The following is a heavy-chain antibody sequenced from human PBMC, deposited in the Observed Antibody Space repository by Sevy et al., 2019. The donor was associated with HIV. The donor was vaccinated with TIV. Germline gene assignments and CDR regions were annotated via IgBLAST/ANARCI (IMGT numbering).Heavy chain of an antibody. V-gene: IGHV3-33*01. J-gene: IGHJ4*02. CDR1: GFTFSSYG. D-gene: IGHD6-19*01. CDR2: IYSDGSTK. Sequence: GGSLRLSCAASGFTFSSYGMHWVRQAPGKGLEWVAIIYSDGSTKYYADSVKGRFTISRDNSKNTLYLQMNSLRAEDTAVYYCARESGSDWFLDYWGQGTLVTVSS. CDR3: ARESGSDWFLDY.